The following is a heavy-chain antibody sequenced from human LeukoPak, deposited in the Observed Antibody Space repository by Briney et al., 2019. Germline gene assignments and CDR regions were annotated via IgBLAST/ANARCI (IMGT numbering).Heavy chain of an antibody. V-gene: IGHV1-8*01. D-gene: IGHD5-18*01. Sequence: ASVKVSCKASGYTFTSYDINWVRQAPGQGLEWMGWMNPNSGNTGYAQKFQGRVTMTRNTSISTAYMELSSLRSEDTAVYYCARGPGGSYGIRSWGQGTLVTVSS. J-gene: IGHJ5*02. CDR1: GYTFTSYD. CDR2: MNPNSGNT. CDR3: ARGPGGSYGIRS.